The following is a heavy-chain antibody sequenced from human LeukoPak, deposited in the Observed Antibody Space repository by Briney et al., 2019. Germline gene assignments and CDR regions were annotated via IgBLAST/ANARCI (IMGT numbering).Heavy chain of an antibody. CDR1: GGSITNYY. J-gene: IGHJ4*02. V-gene: IGHV4-59*01. CDR2: IYDSGST. D-gene: IGHD1-14*01. CDR3: ARTNRYAGGDRHFDY. Sequence: SETLSLTCTVSGGSITNYYWSWIRQPRGKGLEWIGYIYDSGSTNYNPSLKSRVTISVETSKNQFSLKLISVIAADTAVYYCARTNRYAGGDRHFDYWGQGTLVTVSS.